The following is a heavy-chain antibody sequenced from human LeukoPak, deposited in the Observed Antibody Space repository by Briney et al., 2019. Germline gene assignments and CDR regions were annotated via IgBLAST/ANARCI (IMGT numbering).Heavy chain of an antibody. CDR2: INWDGGSA. D-gene: IGHD6-13*01. V-gene: IGHV3-20*04. CDR3: ARDRLAATGLFDY. J-gene: IGHJ4*02. CDR1: GFIFDDYG. Sequence: GGSLRLSCAASGFIFDDYGMSWVRQAPGKGLEWVSGINWDGGSAAYADSVKGGFTISRDKAKNCLYMQMNRLRAGDTAFYYCARDRLAATGLFDYWGQGALVTVSS.